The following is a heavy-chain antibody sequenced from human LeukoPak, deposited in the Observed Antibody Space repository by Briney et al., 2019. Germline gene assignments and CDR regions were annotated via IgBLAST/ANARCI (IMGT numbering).Heavy chain of an antibody. J-gene: IGHJ4*02. CDR3: ASPPRRSSGY. Sequence: QSGGSLRLSCAASGFTFSSYAMSWVRQAPGKGLEWVSAISGSGGSTYYADSVKGRFTISRDNSKNTLYLQMNSLGAEDTAVYYCASPPRRSSGYWGQGTLVTVSS. CDR1: GFTFSSYA. V-gene: IGHV3-23*01. CDR2: ISGSGGST. D-gene: IGHD6-6*01.